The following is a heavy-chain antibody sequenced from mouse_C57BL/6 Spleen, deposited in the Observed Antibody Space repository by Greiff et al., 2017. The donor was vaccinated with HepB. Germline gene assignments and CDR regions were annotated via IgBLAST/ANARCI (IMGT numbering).Heavy chain of an antibody. CDR3: ARQKLRYLGFDY. Sequence: QVQLKESGAELVKPGASVKLSCKASGYTFTEYTIHWVKQRSGQGLEWIGWFYPGSGRIKYNEKFKDKATLTADKSSSTVYMELSRLTSEDSAVYFCARQKLRYLGFDYWGQGTTLTVSS. V-gene: IGHV1-62-2*01. CDR1: GYTFTEYT. CDR2: FYPGSGRI. D-gene: IGHD1-1*01. J-gene: IGHJ2*01.